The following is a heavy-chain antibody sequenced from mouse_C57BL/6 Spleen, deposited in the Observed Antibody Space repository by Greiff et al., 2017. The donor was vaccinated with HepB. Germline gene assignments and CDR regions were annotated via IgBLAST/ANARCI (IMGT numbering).Heavy chain of an antibody. Sequence: EVQLQESGPGLVKPSQSLSLTCSVTGYSITSGYYWNWIRQFPGNKLKWMGYISYDGSNNYNPSLKNRISITRDTSKNQFFLKLNSVTTEDTATYYCARGGYDYAMDYWGQGTSVTVSS. V-gene: IGHV3-6*01. J-gene: IGHJ4*01. CDR1: GYSITSGYY. CDR2: ISYDGSN. CDR3: ARGGYDYAMDY. D-gene: IGHD2-2*01.